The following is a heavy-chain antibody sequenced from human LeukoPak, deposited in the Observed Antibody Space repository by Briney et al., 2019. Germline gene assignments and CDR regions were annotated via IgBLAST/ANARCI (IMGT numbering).Heavy chain of an antibody. CDR1: GYTFTSYD. V-gene: IGHV1-8*03. D-gene: IGHD2-2*01. CDR2: MNPNSGNT. CDR3: ARDNCSSTSCYEGDY. J-gene: IGHJ4*02. Sequence: ASVKVSCKASGYTFTSYDINWVRQATGQGLEWVGWMNPNSGNTGYAQKFQGRVTITTDESTSTAYMELSSLRSEDTAVYYCARDNCSSTSCYEGDYWGQGTLVTVSS.